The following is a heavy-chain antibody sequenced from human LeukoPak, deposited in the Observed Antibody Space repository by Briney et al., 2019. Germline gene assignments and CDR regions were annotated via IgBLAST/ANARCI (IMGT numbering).Heavy chain of an antibody. V-gene: IGHV4-4*02. CDR3: ARDTGGRGRLDAFDI. J-gene: IGHJ3*02. Sequence: SETLFLTCAVSGGSISSSNWWIWVRQPPEKGLEWIGEIYHTGSTNYNPSLKSRVTISIDKSKNQFSLKLSSVTAADTAMYYCARDTGGRGRLDAFDIWGQGTMVTVSS. D-gene: IGHD3-10*01. CDR2: IYHTGST. CDR1: GGSISSSNW.